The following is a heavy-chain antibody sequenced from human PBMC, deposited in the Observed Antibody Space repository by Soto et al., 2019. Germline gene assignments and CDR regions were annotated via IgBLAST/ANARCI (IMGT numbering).Heavy chain of an antibody. V-gene: IGHV3-21*01. Sequence: ESGGGLVKPGGSLRLSCAASGFTFSSYSMNWVRQAPGKGLEWVSSISSSSSYIYYADSVKGRFTISRDNAKNSLYLQMNSLRVEDTAVYYCARSPFTIFGVVTDRTYYFDYWGQGTLVTVSS. D-gene: IGHD3-3*01. J-gene: IGHJ4*02. CDR2: ISSSSSYI. CDR3: ARSPFTIFGVVTDRTYYFDY. CDR1: GFTFSSYS.